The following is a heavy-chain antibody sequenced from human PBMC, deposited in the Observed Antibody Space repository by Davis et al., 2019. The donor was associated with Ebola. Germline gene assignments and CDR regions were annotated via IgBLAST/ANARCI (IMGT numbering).Heavy chain of an antibody. Sequence: PGGSLRLSCAASGFTFSSYAMSWVRQAPGKGLEWVSAISGSGGSTYYADSVKGRFTISRDNSKNTLYLQMNSLRAEDTAVYYCARGTNYGVLSWDWNYGMDVWGQGTTVTVSS. CDR3: ARGTNYGVLSWDWNYGMDV. V-gene: IGHV3-23*01. D-gene: IGHD4-17*01. CDR2: ISGSGGST. CDR1: GFTFSSYA. J-gene: IGHJ6*02.